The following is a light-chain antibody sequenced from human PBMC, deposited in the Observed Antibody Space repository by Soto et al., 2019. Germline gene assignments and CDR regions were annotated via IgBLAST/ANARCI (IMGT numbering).Light chain of an antibody. V-gene: IGKV4-1*01. CDR1: QSVLYSSNNQNY. J-gene: IGKJ4*01. Sequence: DIVMTQSPDSLAVSLGERATINCKSSQSVLYSSNNQNYLAWYQQKPGQPPKLLIYWASTRESGVPHRFSGGRSGTDFTLTIGSLEADDVAVCYGDQYYSTPLTFGGGAKVDIK. CDR3: DQYYSTPLT. CDR2: WAS.